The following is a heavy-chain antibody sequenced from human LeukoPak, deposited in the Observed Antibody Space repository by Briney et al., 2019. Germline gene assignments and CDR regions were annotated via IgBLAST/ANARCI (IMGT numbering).Heavy chain of an antibody. D-gene: IGHD3-16*01. V-gene: IGHV3-74*01. CDR2: TNLHGTAV. J-gene: IGHJ4*02. Sequence: PGGSLRLSCAVSGFSFSNYWMHWVRQAPGKGLVWVARTNLHGTAVDYADFVKGRFTISRDNAKNTLFLQMNSLRAEDTAVYYCASVYTYVRLGDHWGQGTLVTVSS. CDR3: ASVYTYVRLGDH. CDR1: GFSFSNYW.